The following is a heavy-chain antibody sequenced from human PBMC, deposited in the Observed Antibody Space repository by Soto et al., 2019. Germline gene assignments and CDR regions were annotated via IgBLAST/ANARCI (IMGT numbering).Heavy chain of an antibody. D-gene: IGHD2-2*01. Sequence: ASVKVSCEASGYTFTTYAMHWVRQAPGQRLEWMGWINAGNGNTKYSQKFQGRVTITRDTSASTAYMELSSLRSEDTAVYYCAREGLVLVPTTVNSDYYYYGMDVWGQGTTVTVSS. J-gene: IGHJ6*02. CDR1: GYTFTTYA. CDR2: INAGNGNT. CDR3: AREGLVLVPTTVNSDYYYYGMDV. V-gene: IGHV1-3*01.